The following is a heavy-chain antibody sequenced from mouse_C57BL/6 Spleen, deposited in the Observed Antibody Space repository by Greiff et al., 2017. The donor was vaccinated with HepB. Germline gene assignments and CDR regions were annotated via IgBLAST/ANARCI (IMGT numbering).Heavy chain of an antibody. CDR3: ARPGHWYFDV. V-gene: IGHV1-55*01. Sequence: QVQLQQSGAELVKPGASVKMSCKASGYTFTSYWITWVKQRPGQGLEWIGDIYPGSGSTNYNEKFKSKATLTVDTSSSTAYMQLSSLTSEDSAVYYCARPGHWYFDVWGTGTTVTVSS. J-gene: IGHJ1*03. CDR1: GYTFTSYW. CDR2: IYPGSGST.